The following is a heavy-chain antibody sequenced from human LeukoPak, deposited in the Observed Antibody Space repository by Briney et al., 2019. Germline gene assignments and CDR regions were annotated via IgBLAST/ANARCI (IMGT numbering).Heavy chain of an antibody. CDR3: VRDRRDDYGDYRGADY. V-gene: IGHV4-59*01. D-gene: IGHD4-17*01. CDR2: IYYSGST. Sequence: PSETLSLTCTVSSGSITNYYWSWIRQPPGKGLEWIGYIYYSGSTNYNPSLQSRVTISVDTSKNQFSLKLTSVTAADTAVYYCVRDRRDDYGDYRGADYWGQGTLVTVSS. J-gene: IGHJ4*02. CDR1: SGSITNYY.